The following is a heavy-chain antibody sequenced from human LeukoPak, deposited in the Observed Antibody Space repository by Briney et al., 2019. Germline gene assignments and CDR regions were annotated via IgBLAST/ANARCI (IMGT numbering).Heavy chain of an antibody. Sequence: GGSLRLSCAASGLTFSSYWMSWVRQAPGKGLEWVANIKQDGSEKYYVDSVKGRFTISRDNAKNSLYLQMNSLRAEDTAVYYCARTLRSSGWYFRYWGQGTLVTVSS. J-gene: IGHJ4*02. CDR2: IKQDGSEK. V-gene: IGHV3-7*01. CDR3: ARTLRSSGWYFRY. D-gene: IGHD6-19*01. CDR1: GLTFSSYW.